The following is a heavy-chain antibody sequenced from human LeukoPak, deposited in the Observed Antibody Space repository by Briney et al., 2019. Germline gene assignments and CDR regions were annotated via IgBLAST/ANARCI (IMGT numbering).Heavy chain of an antibody. J-gene: IGHJ4*02. CDR3: VRDGQLGELFDY. V-gene: IGHV1-18*01. Sequence: GASVKVSCTTSGYTFKNNGNSWVRQGPGQGLEWMGWISPYNGDTNYAQSLQDRVTMTTETSTNTAYMDLRSLTSDDTAVYYCVRDGQLGELFDYWGQGTLVTVSS. CDR2: ISPYNGDT. D-gene: IGHD3-16*01. CDR1: GYTFKNNG.